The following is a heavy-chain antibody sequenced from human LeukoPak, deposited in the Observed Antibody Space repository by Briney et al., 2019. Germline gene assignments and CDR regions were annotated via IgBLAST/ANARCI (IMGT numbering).Heavy chain of an antibody. CDR2: IIPIFGTA. CDR3: AAYCSGGGCYSNYYYGMDV. D-gene: IGHD2-15*01. J-gene: IGHJ6*04. CDR1: GGTCSSYA. Sequence: ASVKVSCKASGGTCSSYAISWVRQAPGQGLEWMGGIIPIFGTANYAQKFQGRVTITADESTSTAYMELSSLRSEDTAVYYCAAYCSGGGCYSNYYYGMDVWGKGTTVTVSS. V-gene: IGHV1-69*13.